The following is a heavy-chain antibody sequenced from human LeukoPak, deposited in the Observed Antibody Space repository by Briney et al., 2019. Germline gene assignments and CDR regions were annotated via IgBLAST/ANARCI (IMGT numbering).Heavy chain of an antibody. Sequence: GGSLRLSCAASGFTFSNYWMRWVRQAPGKGLVWVSGIKGDGGEITYADSVKGRVTISRDNAKNTVYLQLNSLRAEDTAVYYCASESTSRNWYNWGQGALVTVSS. CDR2: IKGDGGEI. V-gene: IGHV3-74*03. CDR3: ASESTSRNWYN. J-gene: IGHJ1*01. CDR1: GFTFSNYW. D-gene: IGHD6-13*01.